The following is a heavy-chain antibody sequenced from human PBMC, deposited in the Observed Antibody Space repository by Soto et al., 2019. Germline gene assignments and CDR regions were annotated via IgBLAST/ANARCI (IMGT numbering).Heavy chain of an antibody. V-gene: IGHV3-30*18. CDR3: AKCYARSSFDAGVWGANDY. D-gene: IGHD6-13*01. Sequence: QVQLVESGGGVVQPGRSLRLSCAASGFTFSSYGMHWVRQAPGKGLEWVAVISYDGSNKYYADSVNGRFTISRDNSKNTPYLQLNSLSAEDTAVYYCAKCYARSSFDAGVWGANDYWGQGTLVTVAS. CDR1: GFTFSSYG. J-gene: IGHJ4*02. CDR2: ISYDGSNK.